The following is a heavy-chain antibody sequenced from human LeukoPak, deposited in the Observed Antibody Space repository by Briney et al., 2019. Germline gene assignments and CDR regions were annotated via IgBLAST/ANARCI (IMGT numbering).Heavy chain of an antibody. V-gene: IGHV4-59*01. CDR1: GGSISGYY. Sequence: KPSETLSLTCTVSGGSISGYYWSWIRQPPGKGLEWIGYIYSSGSTTNYNPSLKSRVTISIDAPKNQFSLKLTSVTAADTAFYYCASTVYDIGGYEDYWGQGTLVTVSS. CDR3: ASTVYDIGGYEDY. J-gene: IGHJ4*02. CDR2: IYSSGSTT. D-gene: IGHD3-22*01.